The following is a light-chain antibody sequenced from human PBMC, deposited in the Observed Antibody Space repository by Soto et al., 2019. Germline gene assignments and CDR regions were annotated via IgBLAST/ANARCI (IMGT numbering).Light chain of an antibody. V-gene: IGKV1-39*01. CDR2: AAS. CDR3: HQTYSGRS. Sequence: LLTQSPSSLSASVGDRVTITCRASQGISAYLNWYQQKPGKAPQLLIFAASTLQHGVPSRFTGSGSGTDFTLSINNLHPEDFATYYCHQTYSGRSFGPGTKVEVK. J-gene: IGKJ1*01. CDR1: QGISAY.